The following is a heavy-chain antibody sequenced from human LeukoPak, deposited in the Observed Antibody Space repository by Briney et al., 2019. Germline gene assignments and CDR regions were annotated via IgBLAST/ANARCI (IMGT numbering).Heavy chain of an antibody. Sequence: GASVKVSCKASGYTFTSYDISWVRQAPGQGLEWMGGIIPIFGTANYAQKFQGRVTITTDESTSTAYMELSSLRSEDTAVYYCARDRYDSRGYFDYWGRGTLVTVSS. CDR2: IIPIFGTA. V-gene: IGHV1-69*05. J-gene: IGHJ4*02. CDR1: GYTFTSYD. CDR3: ARDRYDSRGYFDY. D-gene: IGHD3-22*01.